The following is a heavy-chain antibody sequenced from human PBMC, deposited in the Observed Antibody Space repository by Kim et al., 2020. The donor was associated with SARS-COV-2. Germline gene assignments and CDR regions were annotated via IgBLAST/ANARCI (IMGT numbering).Heavy chain of an antibody. CDR1: GGSFSGYY. D-gene: IGHD4-17*01. V-gene: IGHV4-34*01. CDR2: INHSGST. J-gene: IGHJ4*02. Sequence: SETLSLTCAVYGGSFSGYYWSWIRQPPGKGLEWIGEINHSGSTNYNPSLKSRVTISVDTSKNQFSLKLSSVTAADTAVYYCASLAATVTTHSYPFDYWGQGTLVTVSS. CDR3: ASLAATVTTHSYPFDY.